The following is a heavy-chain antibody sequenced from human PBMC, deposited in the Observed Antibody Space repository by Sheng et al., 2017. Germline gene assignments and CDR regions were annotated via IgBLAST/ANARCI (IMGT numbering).Heavy chain of an antibody. J-gene: IGHJ4*01. CDR2: FDPESGRT. CDR3: GAFYFDRSGHYYGF. V-gene: IGHV1-24*01. Sequence: QVQLIQSGAEVKKPGASVKVSCKVSGYTLTESSMHWVRQAPGKGLEWMGGFDPESGRTIYAQNFQDRVTMTEDRTTDTAYMDLSSLIFEDTAVYYCGAFYFDRSGHYYGFWGLGTLV. CDR1: GYTLTESS. D-gene: IGHD3-22*01.